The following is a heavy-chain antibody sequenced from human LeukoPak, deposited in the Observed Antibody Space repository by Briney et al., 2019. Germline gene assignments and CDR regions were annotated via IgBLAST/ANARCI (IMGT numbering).Heavy chain of an antibody. CDR1: AFTSRRNW. CDR2: IKEVGSEK. CDR3: ATPPWYWDSSHWFDS. D-gene: IGHD6-13*01. J-gene: IGHJ5*01. V-gene: IGHV3-7*01. Sequence: PGGSLRLSCAASAFTSRRNWRSWFRQAPGKGLEWLANIKEVGSEKYYVDSVKVRFTISIDKAKNSLYLQMKSLRVEDTAVYYCATPPWYWDSSHWFDSWGQGTLVTVSS.